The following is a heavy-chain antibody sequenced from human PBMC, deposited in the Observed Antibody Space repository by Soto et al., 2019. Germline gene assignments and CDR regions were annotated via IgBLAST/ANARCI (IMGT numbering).Heavy chain of an antibody. J-gene: IGHJ4*02. CDR1: GFSLSTTGVG. CDR2: IYWDNDK. CDR3: ARSLWFGELH. D-gene: IGHD3-10*01. Sequence: QITLKESGPTLVKPTQTLTLTCSFSGFSLSTTGVGVGWIRQSPGKALEWLAIIYWDNDKRYSPSLKSRVTIPKDPPKTQVVLTVTNMDPVDTGTYYCARSLWFGELHWGQGALVTVSS. V-gene: IGHV2-5*02.